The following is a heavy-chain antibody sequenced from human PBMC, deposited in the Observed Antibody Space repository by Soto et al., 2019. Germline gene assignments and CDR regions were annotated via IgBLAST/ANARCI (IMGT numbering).Heavy chain of an antibody. CDR3: ARGRATKTVVRTYYGMDV. D-gene: IGHD5-12*01. Sequence: QVQLVQSGAEVKKPGSSVKVSCKASGGSLSNFGISWVRQAPGQGLEWMGGIMPVFGTANYAQKFQGRVTISADESTSIVYRIETSRLIEDTAVYYCARGRATKTVVRTYYGMDVLGQGTTVTVSS. CDR2: IMPVFGTA. J-gene: IGHJ6*02. V-gene: IGHV1-69*12. CDR1: GGSLSNFG.